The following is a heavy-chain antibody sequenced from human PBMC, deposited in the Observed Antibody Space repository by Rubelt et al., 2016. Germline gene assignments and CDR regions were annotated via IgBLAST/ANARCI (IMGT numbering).Heavy chain of an antibody. CDR3: ATGQYSSGCDY. V-gene: IGHV1-24*01. D-gene: IGHD6-19*01. CDR2: FDPEDGET. CDR1: GYTFTELS. Sequence: QVQLVQSGAEVKKPGASVKVSCKVSGYTFTELSMHWVRQAPGKGLEWMGGFDPEDGETIYAQRFQGRVTRTEGTSTVTAYMGLSSLRSEDTAVYYWATGQYSSGCDYWGQGTLVTVSS. J-gene: IGHJ4*02.